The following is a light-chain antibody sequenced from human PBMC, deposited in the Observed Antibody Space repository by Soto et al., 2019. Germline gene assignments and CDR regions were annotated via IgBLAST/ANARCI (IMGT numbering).Light chain of an antibody. J-gene: IGLJ2*01. CDR1: NSNIGKND. Sequence: QSVLTQPPSVSAAPGQKVTISCSGTNSNIGKNDVFWYQQLPGTAPKLLIYDNDKRPSGTPDRFSGSKSGTSATLGITGLQTGDEADYYCGSREDSLSVVVFGGGTKLTVL. V-gene: IGLV1-51*01. CDR2: DND. CDR3: GSREDSLSVVV.